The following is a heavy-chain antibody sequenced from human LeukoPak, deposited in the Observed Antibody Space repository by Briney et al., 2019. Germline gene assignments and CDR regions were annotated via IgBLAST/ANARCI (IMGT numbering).Heavy chain of an antibody. V-gene: IGHV4-59*01. J-gene: IGHJ4*02. Sequence: SETLSLTCTVSGASISSYYWSWIRQPPGKGLEWIGYMDYSGRTKYISPLKSRITMSVDTSKNQFSLRLSSVTAADTAVYYCARWSGSSGPFDYWGQGTLVTVSP. CDR3: ARWSGSSGPFDY. CDR1: GASISSYY. D-gene: IGHD3-3*01. CDR2: MDYSGRT.